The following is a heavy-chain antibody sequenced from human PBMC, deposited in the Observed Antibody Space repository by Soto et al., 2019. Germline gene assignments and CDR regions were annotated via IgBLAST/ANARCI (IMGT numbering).Heavy chain of an antibody. J-gene: IGHJ5*02. CDR2: INHSGST. CDR3: ARFSRIAVAGVGVWFDP. CDR1: XGSFSXYY. D-gene: IGHD6-19*01. V-gene: IGHV4-34*01. Sequence: LTXAVXXGSFSXYYWSWIRQPPXKGLEWIGEINHSGSTNYNPSLKSRVTISVDTSKNQFSLKLSSVTAADTAVYYCARFSRIAVAGVGVWFDPWGQGTLVTVSS.